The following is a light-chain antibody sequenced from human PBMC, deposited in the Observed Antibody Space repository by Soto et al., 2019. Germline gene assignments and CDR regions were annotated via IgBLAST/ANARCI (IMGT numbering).Light chain of an antibody. Sequence: IHMTQSPSSLSASVGGRFTITCQASQYISNYLDLDEQKPVKAPKVLIYAASSLQGGVASRFSGSASRTDFPPTISSLQPEDSATYYRQQSYSTPWTFGQGTKVDIK. J-gene: IGKJ1*01. CDR1: QYISNY. CDR3: QQSYSTPWT. CDR2: AAS. V-gene: IGKV1-39*01.